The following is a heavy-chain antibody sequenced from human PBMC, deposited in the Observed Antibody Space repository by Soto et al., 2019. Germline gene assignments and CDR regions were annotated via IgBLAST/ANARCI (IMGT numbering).Heavy chain of an antibody. V-gene: IGHV5-51*01. CDR2: IYPGDSDT. CDR3: ARLARSYYYGEGDYYGMDL. J-gene: IGHJ6*02. Sequence: GESLKVSCKGSEYSFTSYWIGWVSKKPGKGLEWMGIIYPGDSDTRYSPSFQGQVTISADKSISTAYLQWSSLKASDTAMYYCARLARSYYYGEGDYYGMDLWGQGTTVTVSS. D-gene: IGHD3-10*01. CDR1: EYSFTSYW.